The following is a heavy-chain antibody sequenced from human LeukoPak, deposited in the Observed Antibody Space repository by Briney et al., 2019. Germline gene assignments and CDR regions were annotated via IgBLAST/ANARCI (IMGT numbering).Heavy chain of an antibody. D-gene: IGHD4-23*01. V-gene: IGHV4-39*01. Sequence: ASETLSLTCTVSGGSISSNNYYWGWIRQPPGKGLELPGTIHYIGSTYHNPPLASRVPMSVRTSKNQSSLKLNSVTDADTDVYYWARITNSALFDSYYYYMDVWGKGTMVTVSS. CDR1: GGSISSNNYY. J-gene: IGHJ6*03. CDR3: ARITNSALFDSYYYYMDV. CDR2: IHYIGST.